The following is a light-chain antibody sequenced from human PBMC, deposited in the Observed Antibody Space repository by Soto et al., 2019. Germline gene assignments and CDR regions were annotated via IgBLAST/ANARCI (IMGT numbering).Light chain of an antibody. V-gene: IGKV3-20*01. CDR2: GAS. Sequence: EIVLTQSPGTLSLSPGDRATLSCRASQSVSANYLAWYQQKPGQAPRLLIYGASSRATGIPDRFSGSGSGTDFTLTISRLEPEEFAVYFCHQYGSSPFTFGGGTQVEIK. CDR3: HQYGSSPFT. CDR1: QSVSANY. J-gene: IGKJ4*01.